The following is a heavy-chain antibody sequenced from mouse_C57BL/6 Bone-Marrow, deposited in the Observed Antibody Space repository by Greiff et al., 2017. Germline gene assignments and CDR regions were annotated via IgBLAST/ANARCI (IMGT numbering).Heavy chain of an antibody. V-gene: IGHV1-55*01. D-gene: IGHD2-5*01. CDR3: ARDYYRNDWYFDV. Sequence: VQLQQPGAELVKPGASVKMSCKASGYTFTSYWITWVKQRPGQGLEWIGDIYPGSGSTNYNEKFKSKATLTVDTSSSTAYMQLSSLTSEDSAVYYCARDYYRNDWYFDVWGRGTTVTVSA. CDR2: IYPGSGST. CDR1: GYTFTSYW. J-gene: IGHJ1*03.